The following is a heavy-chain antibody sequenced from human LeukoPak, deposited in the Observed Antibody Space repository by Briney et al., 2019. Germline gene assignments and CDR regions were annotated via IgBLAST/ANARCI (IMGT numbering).Heavy chain of an antibody. CDR1: GFAFSKSW. Sequence: GESLKISCTASGFAFSKSWMHWVRQAPGKGLVWVSRINIDTTVTTYADSVKGRFTISRDNAKNTLYLQMNSLRGNDTAVYYCARAIISGSYLDFDYRGQGSLVTVSS. CDR2: INIDTTVT. D-gene: IGHD1-26*01. J-gene: IGHJ4*02. CDR3: ARAIISGSYLDFDY. V-gene: IGHV3-74*01.